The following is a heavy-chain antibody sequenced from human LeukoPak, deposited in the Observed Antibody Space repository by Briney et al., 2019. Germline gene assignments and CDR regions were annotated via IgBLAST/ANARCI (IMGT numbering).Heavy chain of an antibody. CDR1: GFSFSSYA. D-gene: IGHD6-6*01. V-gene: IGHV3-23*01. CDR2: LSASGTNT. J-gene: IGHJ4*02. Sequence: GGSLRLSCAASGFSFSSYAMSWVRQAPGKGLEWVSGLSASGTNTYYTDSVKGRFTISRDNSKNTLYLQMNSLRAEDTALYYCAKEWWSSSSPLHFDYWGQGNLATVSS. CDR3: AKEWWSSSSPLHFDY.